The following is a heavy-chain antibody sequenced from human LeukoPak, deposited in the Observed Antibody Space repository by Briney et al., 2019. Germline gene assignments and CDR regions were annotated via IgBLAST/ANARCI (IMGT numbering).Heavy chain of an antibody. Sequence: PGRSLRLSCAASGFTFSNYGMHWVRQAPGKGLEWVAVLWYDGSNKYYADSVKGRFTISRDNSKNTLYLQMNSLRGEDTGVYYCARDHGQWVVRISLDYWGQGTLVTVSS. V-gene: IGHV3-33*01. J-gene: IGHJ4*02. CDR2: LWYDGSNK. D-gene: IGHD6-19*01. CDR1: GFTFSNYG. CDR3: ARDHGQWVVRISLDY.